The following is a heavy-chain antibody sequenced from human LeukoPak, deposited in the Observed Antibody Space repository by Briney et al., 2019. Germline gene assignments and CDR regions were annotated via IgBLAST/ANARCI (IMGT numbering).Heavy chain of an antibody. Sequence: GGSLRLSCAASGFTFSSYEMNWVRQAPGKGLEWVSYISSSGSTIYYADSVMGRFTISRDNAKNSLYLQMNSLRAEDTAVYYCARVNTYYDFWIGYLDYRGQGTLVTVSS. CDR1: GFTFSSYE. CDR2: ISSSGSTI. CDR3: ARVNTYYDFWIGYLDY. V-gene: IGHV3-48*03. D-gene: IGHD3-3*01. J-gene: IGHJ4*02.